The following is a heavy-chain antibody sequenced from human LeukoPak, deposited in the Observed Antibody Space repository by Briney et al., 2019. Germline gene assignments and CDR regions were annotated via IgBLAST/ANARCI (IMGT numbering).Heavy chain of an antibody. Sequence: GGSLRLSCAASGFTFSTYGMSWVRQAPGKGLEWVSAVSSTGGTTYYADSVKGRFTISRDNSKNTLFLQINSLRAEDTAVYYCAKNGDRGAFCSGGTCYPYYYYMDVWGKGTTVTISS. J-gene: IGHJ6*03. CDR1: GFTFSTYG. D-gene: IGHD2-15*01. V-gene: IGHV3-23*01. CDR2: VSSTGGTT. CDR3: AKNGDRGAFCSGGTCYPYYYYMDV.